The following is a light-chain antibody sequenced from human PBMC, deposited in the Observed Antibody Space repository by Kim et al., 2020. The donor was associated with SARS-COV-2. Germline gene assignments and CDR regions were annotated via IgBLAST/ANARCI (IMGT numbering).Light chain of an antibody. CDR1: STNIGNNT. CDR2: SNN. Sequence: GQRVTISCSGNSTNIGNNTVNWCQQLPATAPTLLLYSNNQRPSGVPDRFSGSKSGTSASLAISGLQSEDEADYYCAAWDDSLNGVVFGGGTQLTVL. V-gene: IGLV1-44*01. J-gene: IGLJ2*01. CDR3: AAWDDSLNGVV.